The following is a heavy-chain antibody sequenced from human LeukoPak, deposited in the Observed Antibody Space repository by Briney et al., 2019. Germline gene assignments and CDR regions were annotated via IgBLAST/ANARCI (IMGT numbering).Heavy chain of an antibody. D-gene: IGHD6-13*01. J-gene: IGHJ4*02. CDR2: INPDSGGT. CDR3: ARCIAAEGAYNTDFDY. Sequence: GASVKVSCKASGYTFTGYYMHWVRQAPGQGLEWMGWINPDSGGTNYAQKFQGRVTMTRDTSISTAYMELSRLRSDDTAVYYCARCIAAEGAYNTDFDYWGQGTLVTVSS. CDR1: GYTFTGYY. V-gene: IGHV1-2*02.